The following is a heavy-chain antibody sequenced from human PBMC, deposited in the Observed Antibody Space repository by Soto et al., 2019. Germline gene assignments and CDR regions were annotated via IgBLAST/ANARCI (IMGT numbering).Heavy chain of an antibody. CDR1: GGSISSGDYY. Sequence: QVQLQESGPGLVKPSQTLSLTCTVSGGSISSGDYYWSWIRQPPGKGLEWIGYIYYSGSTYYNPSLKSRVTISVDTAKNQFSLKLSSVTAADTAVYYCWGYCGGDCRPLDAFDIWGQGTMVTVSS. D-gene: IGHD2-21*02. V-gene: IGHV4-30-4*01. CDR3: WGYCGGDCRPLDAFDI. J-gene: IGHJ3*02. CDR2: IYYSGST.